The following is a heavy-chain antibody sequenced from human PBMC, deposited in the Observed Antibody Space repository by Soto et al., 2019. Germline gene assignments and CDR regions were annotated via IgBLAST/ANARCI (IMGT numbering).Heavy chain of an antibody. V-gene: IGHV1-18*01. J-gene: IGHJ4*02. CDR1: GYTFTSYG. CDR3: ASGPPVRSPPDH. Sequence: ASVKVSCKASGYTFTSYGISWVRQAPGQGLEWMGWISAYNGNTNYAQKLQGRVTMTTDTSTSTAYMELRSLRSDDTAVYYGASGPPVRSPPDHWGQGTLVTVSS. CDR2: ISAYNGNT. D-gene: IGHD3-3*01.